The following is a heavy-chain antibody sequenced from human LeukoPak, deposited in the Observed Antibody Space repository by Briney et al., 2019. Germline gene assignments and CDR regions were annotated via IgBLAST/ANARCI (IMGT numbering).Heavy chain of an antibody. D-gene: IGHD6-19*01. CDR2: ISYDGSNK. V-gene: IGHV3-30-3*01. Sequence: GGSLRLSCAPSGFTFSSYAMHWVRQAPGKGLEWVAVISYDGSNKYYADSVKGRFTISRDNSKNTLYLQMNRLRAEDTAVYYCARSYSSGCHDYWGQGTLVTVSS. J-gene: IGHJ4*02. CDR1: GFTFSSYA. CDR3: ARSYSSGCHDY.